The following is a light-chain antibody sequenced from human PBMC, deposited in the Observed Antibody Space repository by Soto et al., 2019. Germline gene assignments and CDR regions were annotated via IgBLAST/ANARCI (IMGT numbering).Light chain of an antibody. CDR2: EVS. Sequence: SVLTQPASVSGSPGQSITISCTGTSSDVGGYNCVSWYQQHPGKAPKLMIYEVSNRPSGVSNRFSGSKSGNTASLTISGLQAEDEADYYCSSYTSSITYVFGTGTKVTVL. CDR3: SSYTSSITYV. V-gene: IGLV2-14*01. CDR1: SSDVGGYNC. J-gene: IGLJ1*01.